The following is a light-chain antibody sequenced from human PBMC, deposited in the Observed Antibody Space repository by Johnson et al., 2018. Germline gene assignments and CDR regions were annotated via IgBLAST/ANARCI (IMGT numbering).Light chain of an antibody. CDR3: GTWDSRLSAGNV. CDR1: SSNIGNNY. J-gene: IGLJ1*01. V-gene: IGLV1-51*02. Sequence: QSVLTQPPSVSAAPGQKVTISCSGSSSNIGNNYVSWYQQLPGTAPKLLIYENNKRPSGIPDRFSGSKSGTSATLGITGLQTGDEADNYCGTWDSRLSAGNVFVHGTKFPVL. CDR2: ENN.